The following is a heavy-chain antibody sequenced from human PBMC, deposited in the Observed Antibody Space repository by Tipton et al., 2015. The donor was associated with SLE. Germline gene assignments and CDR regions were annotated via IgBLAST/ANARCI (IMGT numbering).Heavy chain of an antibody. Sequence: GSLRLSCAASGFTFSYYSMNWVRQAPGKGLEWVSSITSSSSYISYADSVKGRFTISRDNAKNSLYLQMNSLRAEDTAVYYCARGPPGLVREGIDYWGQGTLVTVSS. J-gene: IGHJ4*02. CDR2: ITSSSSYI. CDR1: GFTFSYYS. V-gene: IGHV3-21*01. D-gene: IGHD6-19*01. CDR3: ARGPPGLVREGIDY.